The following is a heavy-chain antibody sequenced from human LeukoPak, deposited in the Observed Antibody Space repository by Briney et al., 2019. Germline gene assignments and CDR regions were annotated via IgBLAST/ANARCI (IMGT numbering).Heavy chain of an antibody. D-gene: IGHD3-22*01. CDR3: AREGHYYDSSGYLDV. CDR1: GYTFTSYA. Sequence: ASVKVSCKASGYTFTSYAMNWVRQAPGQRLEWMGWINTNTGNPTYAQGFTGRFVFSLDTSVSTAYLQISSLKAEDTAVYYCAREGHYYDSSGYLDVWGQGTTVTVSS. V-gene: IGHV7-4-1*02. CDR2: INTNTGNP. J-gene: IGHJ6*02.